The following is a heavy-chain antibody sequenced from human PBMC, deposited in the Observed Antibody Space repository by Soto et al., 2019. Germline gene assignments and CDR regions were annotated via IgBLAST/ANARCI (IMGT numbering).Heavy chain of an antibody. D-gene: IGHD3-22*01. V-gene: IGHV1-58*02. CDR2: IVVGSGNT. CDR1: GFTFTSSA. Sequence: PVKVSCKASGFTFTSSAMQWVRQARGQSLEWIGWIVVGSGNTNYAQKFQERVTITRDMSTSTAYMELSSLRSEDTAVYYCAADRTYYYDSSGYGGMDVWGQGTTVTVSS. J-gene: IGHJ6*02. CDR3: AADRTYYYDSSGYGGMDV.